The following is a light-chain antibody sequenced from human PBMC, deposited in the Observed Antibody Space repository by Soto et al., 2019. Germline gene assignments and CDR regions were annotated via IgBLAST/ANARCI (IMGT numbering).Light chain of an antibody. J-gene: IGKJ4*01. CDR3: QQRSSWPRVT. CDR2: DAS. V-gene: IGKV3-11*01. CDR1: QSVSSY. Sequence: EIVLTQSPATLSLSPGERATLSCRASQSVSSYLAWYQQKPGQAPRLLIYDASNRATGIPARFSGSGSGTDFTLPISSLEPEDFAVYYCQQRSSWPRVTFGGGTKVEIK.